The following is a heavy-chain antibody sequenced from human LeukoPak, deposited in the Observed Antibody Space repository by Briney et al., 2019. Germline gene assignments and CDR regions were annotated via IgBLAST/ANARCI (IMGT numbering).Heavy chain of an antibody. CDR2: IYFTGST. J-gene: IGHJ4*02. CDR3: ARMRRDGYNQLSELDY. V-gene: IGHV4-59*02. D-gene: IGHD5-24*01. Sequence: PSETLSLTCTVSGSSVNTYYWSWIRQPPGKGLEWIGYIYFTGSTNYNPSLKSRVTISIDTTKNQFSLRLTPVTAADMAVYYCARMRRDGYNQLSELDYWGQGTLVTVSS. CDR1: GSSVNTYY.